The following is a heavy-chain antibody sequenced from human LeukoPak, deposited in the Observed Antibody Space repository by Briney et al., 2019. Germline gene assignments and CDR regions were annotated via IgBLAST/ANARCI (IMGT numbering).Heavy chain of an antibody. CDR2: IYPGDSDT. J-gene: IGHJ4*02. CDR3: ARRADNGDSDY. Sequence: GESLKISCKGSGYSFDIFWIGWMRQMPGKGLEWMGIIYPGDSDTRYSPSFQGQVTISADKSISTAYLQWSSLRASDTAMYYCARRADNGDSDYWGQGTLVTVSS. V-gene: IGHV5-51*01. D-gene: IGHD2-8*01. CDR1: GYSFDIFW.